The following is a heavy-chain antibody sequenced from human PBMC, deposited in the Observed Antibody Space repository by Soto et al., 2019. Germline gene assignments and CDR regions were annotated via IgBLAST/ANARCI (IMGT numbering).Heavy chain of an antibody. Sequence: ASVKVSCKASGYTFTSYAISWVRQAPGQGLEWMGWISAYNGNTNYAQKLQGRVTMTTDTSTSTAYMELRSLRSEDTAVYYCATGLVHGNYYYYGMDVWGQGTTVTVSS. CDR1: GYTFTSYA. D-gene: IGHD6-19*01. CDR2: ISAYNGNT. V-gene: IGHV1-18*01. CDR3: ATGLVHGNYYYYGMDV. J-gene: IGHJ6*02.